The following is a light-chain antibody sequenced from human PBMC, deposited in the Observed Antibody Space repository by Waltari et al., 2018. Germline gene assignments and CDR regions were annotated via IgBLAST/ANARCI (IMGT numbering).Light chain of an antibody. V-gene: IGKV3-15*01. CDR1: PSVSNN. J-gene: IGKJ5*01. CDR3: QQYNNWPPIT. CDR2: GAS. Sequence: ETVMTQSPATLSLSPGDRATLSCRASPSVSNNLAWYQQKPGQAPTILIYGASTRATGIPARFSGGGSGTEFTLTISSLQSEDFAVYYCQQYNNWPPITFGQGTRLEMK.